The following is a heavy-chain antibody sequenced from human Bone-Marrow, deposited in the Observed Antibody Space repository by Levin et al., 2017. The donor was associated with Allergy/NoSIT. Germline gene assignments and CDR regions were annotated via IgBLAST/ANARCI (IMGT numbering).Heavy chain of an antibody. CDR2: IFYTGDT. CDR3: AKEGTRSSSWHFS. CDR1: GASISTNIYY. J-gene: IGHJ5*02. D-gene: IGHD6-13*01. Sequence: SETLSLTCTVSGASISTNIYYWGWVRQPPGKGLEWIGSIFYTGDTYYNPSFKTRVTISVDTSKNQFSLKLTSVNAADTALYYCAKEGTRSSSWHFSWGQGALVTVSS. V-gene: IGHV4-39*02.